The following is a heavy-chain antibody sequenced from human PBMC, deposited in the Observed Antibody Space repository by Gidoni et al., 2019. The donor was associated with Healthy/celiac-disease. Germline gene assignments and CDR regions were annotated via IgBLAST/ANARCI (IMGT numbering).Heavy chain of an antibody. CDR1: GGSISSSSYY. V-gene: IGHV4-39*01. Sequence: QLQLQESGPGLVKPSETLSLTCTVPGGSISSSSYYWGWVRQPPGKGLEWIGSIYYSGSTYYNPSLKSRVTISVDTSKNQFSLKLSSVTAADTAVYYCARQASIVATIGWFDPWGQGTLVTVSS. CDR2: IYYSGST. D-gene: IGHD5-12*01. CDR3: ARQASIVATIGWFDP. J-gene: IGHJ5*02.